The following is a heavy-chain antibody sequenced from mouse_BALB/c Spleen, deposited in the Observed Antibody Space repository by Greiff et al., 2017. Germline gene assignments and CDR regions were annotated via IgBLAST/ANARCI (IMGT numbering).Heavy chain of an antibody. V-gene: IGHV1-7*01. CDR2: INPSTGYT. CDR1: GYTFTSYW. CDR3: ARWGNYNDY. Sequence: QVQLKESGAELAKPGASVKMSCKASGYTFTSYWMHWVKQRPGQGLEWIGYINPSTGYTEYNQKFKDKATLTADKSSSTAYMQLSSLTSEDSAVYYCARWGNYNDYWGQGTTLTVSS. J-gene: IGHJ2*01.